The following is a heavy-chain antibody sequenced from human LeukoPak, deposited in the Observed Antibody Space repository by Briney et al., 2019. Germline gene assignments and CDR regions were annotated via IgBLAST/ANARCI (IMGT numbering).Heavy chain of an antibody. V-gene: IGHV4-30-4*01. CDR1: GGSISSGDYY. CDR3: ARRGYNPTYFHYNGMDV. D-gene: IGHD5-24*01. Sequence: SETLSLTCTVSGGSISSGDYYWSWIRQPPGKGLEWIGYIYYIGNTFYNPSLKSRVTISVDTSKNQFSLKLSSVTAADTAVYYCARRGYNPTYFHYNGMDVWGQGTTVTVSS. CDR2: IYYIGNT. J-gene: IGHJ6*02.